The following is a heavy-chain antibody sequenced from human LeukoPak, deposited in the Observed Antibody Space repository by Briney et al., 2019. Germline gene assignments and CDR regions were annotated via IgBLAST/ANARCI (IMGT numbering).Heavy chain of an antibody. CDR3: ARGRSGSYYFPFDY. CDR1: GGSFSGYY. Sequence: PSETLSLTCAVYGGSFSGYYWSWIRQPPGKGLEWIGEINHSGGTNYNPSLKSRVTISVDTSKNQFSLKLSSVTAADTAVYYCARGRSGSYYFPFDYWGQGTLVTVSS. V-gene: IGHV4-34*01. CDR2: INHSGGT. D-gene: IGHD1-26*01. J-gene: IGHJ4*02.